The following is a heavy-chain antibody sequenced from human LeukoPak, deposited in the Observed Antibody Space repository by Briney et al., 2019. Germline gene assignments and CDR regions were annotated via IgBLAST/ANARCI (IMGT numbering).Heavy chain of an antibody. CDR1: GGSISSGGYY. D-gene: IGHD4-23*01. CDR3: ARLTTVVTPFDY. Sequence: PSQTLSLTCTVSGGSISSGGYYWSWIRQPPGKGLEWIGYIYHSGSTYYNPSLKSRVTISVDTSKNQFSLKLSSVTAADTAVYYCARLTTVVTPFDYWGQGTLVTVSS. V-gene: IGHV4-30-2*01. CDR2: IYHSGST. J-gene: IGHJ4*02.